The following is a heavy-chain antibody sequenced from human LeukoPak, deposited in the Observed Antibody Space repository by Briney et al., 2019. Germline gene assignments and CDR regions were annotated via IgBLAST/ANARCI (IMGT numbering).Heavy chain of an antibody. D-gene: IGHD3-22*01. Sequence: GSSVKVSCKASGGTFSSYAISWVRQAPGQGLEWMGGIIPIFGTANYAQKFQGRVTITTDESTSTAYMELSSLRSEDTAVYYCARAPPMGSSGYHDAFDIWGQGTMVTVSS. CDR1: GGTFSSYA. J-gene: IGHJ3*02. V-gene: IGHV1-69*05. CDR2: IIPIFGTA. CDR3: ARAPPMGSSGYHDAFDI.